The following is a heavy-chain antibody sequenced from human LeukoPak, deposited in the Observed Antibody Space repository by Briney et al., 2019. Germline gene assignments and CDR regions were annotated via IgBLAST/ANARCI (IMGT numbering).Heavy chain of an antibody. CDR3: ARHPSSTTVYYFDY. J-gene: IGHJ4*02. CDR1: GGSISSGGYY. D-gene: IGHD4-17*01. V-gene: IGHV4-30-2*01. Sequence: PSQTLSLTCTVSGGSISSGGYYWSWIRQPPGKGLEWIGYIYHSGSTNYNPSLKSRVTISVDTSKNQFSLKLSSVTAADTAVYYCARHPSSTTVYYFDYWGQGTLVTVSS. CDR2: IYHSGST.